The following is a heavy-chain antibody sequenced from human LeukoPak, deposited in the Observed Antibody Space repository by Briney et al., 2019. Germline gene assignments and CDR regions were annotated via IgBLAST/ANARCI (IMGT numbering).Heavy chain of an antibody. CDR1: GFTLSDYY. Sequence: GGSLRLSCAASGFTLSDYYMSWIRQAPGKGLEWVSYISSSGSHIYYADSVKGRFTISRDNAKNSLYLQMNSLRAEDTAVYYCARDQGDSSGYYSYWGQGTLVTVSS. CDR2: ISSSGSHI. J-gene: IGHJ4*02. V-gene: IGHV3-11*01. CDR3: ARDQGDSSGYYSY. D-gene: IGHD3-22*01.